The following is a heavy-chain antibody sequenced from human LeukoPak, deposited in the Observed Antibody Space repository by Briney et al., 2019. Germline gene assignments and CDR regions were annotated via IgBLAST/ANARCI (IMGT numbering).Heavy chain of an antibody. V-gene: IGHV4-59*08. J-gene: IGHJ3*02. Sequence: PSETLSLTCAVYGGSFSGYYWSWIRQPPGKGLEWIGYIYYSGSTNYNPSLKSRVTISVDTSKNQFSLKLSSVTAADTAVYYCASFYCSSTSCYAFDIWGQGTMVTVSS. D-gene: IGHD2-2*01. CDR1: GGSFSGYY. CDR2: IYYSGST. CDR3: ASFYCSSTSCYAFDI.